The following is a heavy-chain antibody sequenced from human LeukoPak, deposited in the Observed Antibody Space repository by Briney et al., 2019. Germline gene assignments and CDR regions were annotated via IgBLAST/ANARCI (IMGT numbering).Heavy chain of an antibody. V-gene: IGHV3-23*01. Sequence: GGSLRLSCAASGFTFSNYAMSWVRQAPGKGLEWVSAISGSGGSTHYADSVKGRFTISRDNSKNTLYLQMNSLRVEDTAFYYCARDLAYSRLDYWGQGMLVTVSS. CDR3: ARDLAYSRLDY. J-gene: IGHJ4*02. D-gene: IGHD5-18*01. CDR1: GFTFSNYA. CDR2: ISGSGGST.